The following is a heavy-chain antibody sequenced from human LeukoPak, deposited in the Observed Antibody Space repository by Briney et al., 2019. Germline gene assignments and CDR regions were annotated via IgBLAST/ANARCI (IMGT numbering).Heavy chain of an antibody. D-gene: IGHD5-24*01. Sequence: GGSLRLSCAASGFTFSGSVIHWVRQASGKGLEWLGRIRSKDNNGATAYAASVKGRFTISRDDSKNTLYVQMNSLKIEDTAVYYCTTDPWHGMDVWGRGTTVTVSS. J-gene: IGHJ6*02. CDR2: IRSKDNNGAT. V-gene: IGHV3-73*01. CDR3: TTDPWHGMDV. CDR1: GFTFSGSV.